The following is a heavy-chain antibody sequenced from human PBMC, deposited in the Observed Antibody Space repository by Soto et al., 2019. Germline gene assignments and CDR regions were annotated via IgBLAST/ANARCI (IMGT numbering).Heavy chain of an antibody. J-gene: IGHJ6*02. CDR1: GFTFSDSR. CDR2: ITSDGSRT. CDR3: VRCWGV. Sequence: EVQLVESGGGLVQPGGSRRLSCVASGFTFSDSRMHWVRQAPGKGLVWVSRITSDGSRTSYADSVKGRLTISRDNAKNTLYLQMSSLRAEDTAVYYCVRCWGVWGQGTTVAVSS. D-gene: IGHD3-16*01. V-gene: IGHV3-74*01.